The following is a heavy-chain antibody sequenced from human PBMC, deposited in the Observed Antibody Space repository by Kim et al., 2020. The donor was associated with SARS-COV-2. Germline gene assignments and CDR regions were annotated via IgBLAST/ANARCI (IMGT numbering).Heavy chain of an antibody. Sequence: SETLSLTCAVYGGSFSGYYWSWIRQPPGKGLEWIGEINHSGSTNYNPSLKSRVTISVDTSKNQFSLKLSSVTAADTAVYYCARSSGGYGRYGMDVWGQGTTVTVSS. V-gene: IGHV4-34*01. J-gene: IGHJ6*02. D-gene: IGHD6-19*01. CDR2: INHSGST. CDR1: GGSFSGYY. CDR3: ARSSGGYGRYGMDV.